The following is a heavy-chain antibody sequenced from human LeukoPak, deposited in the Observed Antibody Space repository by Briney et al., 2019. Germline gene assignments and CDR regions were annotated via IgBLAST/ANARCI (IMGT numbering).Heavy chain of an antibody. J-gene: IGHJ4*02. D-gene: IGHD6-13*01. CDR1: GFTFSSYS. CDR3: ARDGSSWYTQKGDYFDY. CDR2: ISSSSSYI. V-gene: IGHV3-21*01. Sequence: GGSLRLSCAASGFTFSSYSMNWVRQAPGKGLEWVSSISSSSSYIYYADSVKGRFTISRDNAKNSLYLQMNSLRAEDTAVYYCARDGSSWYTQKGDYFDYWGQRTLVTVSS.